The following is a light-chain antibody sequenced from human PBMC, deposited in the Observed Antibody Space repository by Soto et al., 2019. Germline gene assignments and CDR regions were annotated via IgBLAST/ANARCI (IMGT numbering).Light chain of an antibody. CDR2: EVS. CDR1: SSDVGGYDY. J-gene: IGLJ1*01. V-gene: IGLV2-8*01. CDR3: SSYAGYNNGDV. Sequence: QSALTQPPSASGSPGQSVTISCTGTSSDVGGYDYVSWYQQHPGKAPKHMIYEVSKRPSGVPDRFSGSKSGNTASLTVSGLQAEDEADYYCSSYAGYNNGDVFGTGTKVTVL.